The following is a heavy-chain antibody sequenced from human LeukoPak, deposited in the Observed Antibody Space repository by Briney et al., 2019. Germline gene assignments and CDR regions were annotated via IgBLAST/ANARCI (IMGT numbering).Heavy chain of an antibody. J-gene: IGHJ4*02. Sequence: PSETLSFTCTVSGGSISSYYWSWIRQPAGKGLEWIGRIYTSGSTNYNPSLKSRVTISVDTSKNQFSLKLSSVAAADTAVYYCARVRVLVGKDDILTGPTKIFDYWGQGTLVTVSS. CDR1: GGSISSYY. CDR3: ARVRVLVGKDDILTGPTKIFDY. CDR2: IYTSGST. D-gene: IGHD3-9*01. V-gene: IGHV4-4*07.